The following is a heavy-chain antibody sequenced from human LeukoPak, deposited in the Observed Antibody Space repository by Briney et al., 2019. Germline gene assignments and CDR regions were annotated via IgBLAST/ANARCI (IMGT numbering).Heavy chain of an antibody. V-gene: IGHV3-48*02. J-gene: IGHJ6*02. CDR2: ISSSSTI. Sequence: GGSLRLSCAASGFTFSSYAMSWVRQAPGKGLEWVSYISSSSTIYYADSVKGRFTISRDNAKNSLYLQMNSLRDEDTAVYYCAREGQYYYYYGMDVWGQGTTVTVSS. CDR3: AREGQYYYYYGMDV. CDR1: GFTFSSYA.